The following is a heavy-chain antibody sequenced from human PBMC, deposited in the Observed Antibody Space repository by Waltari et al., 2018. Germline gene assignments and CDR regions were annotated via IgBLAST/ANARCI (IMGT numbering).Heavy chain of an antibody. D-gene: IGHD6-13*01. CDR1: GDSIRTYY. CDR3: ARHAYSSSWYWYFDL. CDR2: VYRSGSP. V-gene: IGHV4-4*07. Sequence: QVQLQESGPGLMKPSETLSLTCSVSGDSIRTYYWSWIRQPAGKGLEWIGRVYRSGSPNHNPSLKSRVTMSIDTSMNQVSLRLHSVTAADTAVYYCARHAYSSSWYWYFDLWGRGTLVTVSS. J-gene: IGHJ2*01.